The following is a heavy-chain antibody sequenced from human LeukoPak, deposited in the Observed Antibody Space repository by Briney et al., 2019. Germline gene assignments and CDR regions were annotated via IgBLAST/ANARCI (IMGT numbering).Heavy chain of an antibody. CDR3: AKKAFSTGWTYFDY. V-gene: IGHV3-7*03. CDR1: GFTFSSYW. CDR2: IKQDGSEK. J-gene: IGHJ4*02. Sequence: GGSLRLSCAASGFTFSSYWMSWVRQAPGKGLEWVANIKQDGSEKYYVDSVKGRFTISRDNAKNSLYLQMNSLRAEDTAVYYCAKKAFSTGWTYFDYWGQGLLVTVSS. D-gene: IGHD6-19*01.